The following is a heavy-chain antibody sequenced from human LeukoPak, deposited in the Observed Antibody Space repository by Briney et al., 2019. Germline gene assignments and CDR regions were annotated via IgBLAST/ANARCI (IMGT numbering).Heavy chain of an antibody. V-gene: IGHV3-23*01. Sequence: PGGSLRLSCAASGFTFSNTWMSWVRQAPGKGLELVSAISGSGDSTYYADSVKGRFTISRDNSKNTLYLQMNSLRAEDTAVYYCAISSSAPFYYFDYWGQGTLVTVSS. CDR1: GFTFSNTW. CDR2: ISGSGDST. D-gene: IGHD6-6*01. CDR3: AISSSAPFYYFDY. J-gene: IGHJ4*02.